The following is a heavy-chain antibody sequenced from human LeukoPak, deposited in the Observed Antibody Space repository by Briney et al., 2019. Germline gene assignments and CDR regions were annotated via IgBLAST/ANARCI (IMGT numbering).Heavy chain of an antibody. J-gene: IGHJ6*02. Sequence: GSLRLSCAASGFTFSSYSMNWVRQAPGKGLEWVAVISYDGSNKYYADSVKGRFTISRDNSKNTLYLQMNSLRAEDTAVYYCASPPRTYYDFWSGYYPHYYYYGMDVWGQGTTVTVSS. D-gene: IGHD3-3*01. V-gene: IGHV3-30*03. CDR3: ASPPRTYYDFWSGYYPHYYYYGMDV. CDR2: ISYDGSNK. CDR1: GFTFSSYS.